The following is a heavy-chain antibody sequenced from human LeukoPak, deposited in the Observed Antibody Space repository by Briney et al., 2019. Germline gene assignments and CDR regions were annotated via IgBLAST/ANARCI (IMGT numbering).Heavy chain of an antibody. J-gene: IGHJ5*02. CDR1: GYSISSGYY. Sequence: SETLSLTCTVSGYSISSGYYWGWIRQPPGKGLEWIGEINHSGSTNYNPSLKSRVTISVDTSKNQFSLKLTSVTAADTAVYYCARRSSSGYYYDNWFDPWGQGTLVTVSS. D-gene: IGHD3-22*01. V-gene: IGHV4-38-2*02. CDR3: ARRSSSGYYYDNWFDP. CDR2: INHSGST.